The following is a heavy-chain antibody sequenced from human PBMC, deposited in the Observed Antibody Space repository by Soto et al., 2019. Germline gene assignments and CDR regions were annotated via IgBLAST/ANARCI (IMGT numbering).Heavy chain of an antibody. CDR2: INPNTGGT. V-gene: IGHV1-2*02. J-gene: IGHJ4*02. Sequence: ASVKVSCKASGYTFTSYYVHWVRQAPGQGLEWMGWINPNTGGTNYAQKFQGRVTITRDTSASTAYMELSSLRSEDTAVYYCASESYGGEFDYWGQGTLVTVSS. CDR3: ASESYGGEFDY. CDR1: GYTFTSYY. D-gene: IGHD4-17*01.